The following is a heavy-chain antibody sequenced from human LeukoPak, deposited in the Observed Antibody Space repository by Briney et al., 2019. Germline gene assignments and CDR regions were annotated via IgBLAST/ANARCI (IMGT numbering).Heavy chain of an antibody. V-gene: IGHV4-61*02. CDR3: ARGPYSYDSSGAFDI. CDR1: GDSISRGDYY. Sequence: SDTLSLICTVSGDSISRGDYYWTWIRKPAGKVLQWIGRISSSGSTNYNPSLKSRVTISVDTSKNQFSLKLSSVTAADTAVYFCARGPYSYDSSGAFDIWGQGTMVTVSS. D-gene: IGHD3-22*01. CDR2: ISSSGST. J-gene: IGHJ3*02.